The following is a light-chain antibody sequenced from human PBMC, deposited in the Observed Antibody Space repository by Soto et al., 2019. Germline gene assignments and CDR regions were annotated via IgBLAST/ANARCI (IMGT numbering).Light chain of an antibody. V-gene: IGKV1-27*01. CDR2: DTS. J-gene: IGKJ2*01. CDR1: EDISNH. Sequence: DIQMTQSPSSLSASVGDRVTITCRTKEDISNHLAWYQQKPGKVPKLLIYDTSKLQIEVHSRFSGSGSGTLFTLTISSLQPEDIATYYCQKYKSAPNTFGQGTRLEIK. CDR3: QKYKSAPNT.